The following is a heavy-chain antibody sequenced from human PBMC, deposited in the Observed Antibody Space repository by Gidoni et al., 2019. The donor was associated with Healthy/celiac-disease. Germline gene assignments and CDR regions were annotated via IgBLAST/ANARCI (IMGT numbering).Heavy chain of an antibody. J-gene: IGHJ4*02. D-gene: IGHD3-10*01. CDR3: ARDEAIWFGEHGDY. CDR1: GFTFCSYA. Sequence: VQLVASGGGVVQPGWSLSLPCAASGFTFCSYAMHWVRQAPGMGLAWGAVISYDGSNKYYADSVKGRFTIARDNSKNTLYLKMNSRRAENTAVYYCARDEAIWFGEHGDYWGQGTLVTVSS. V-gene: IGHV3-30-3*01. CDR2: ISYDGSNK.